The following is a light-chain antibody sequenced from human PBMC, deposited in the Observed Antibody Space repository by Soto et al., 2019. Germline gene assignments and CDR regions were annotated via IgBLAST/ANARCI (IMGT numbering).Light chain of an antibody. Sequence: DIVMTQSPESLAVSLGEMATINCKSSQSVLYSANNKNYLAWYQQKPGQPPTLLIYWASTRQYGVPDRFSGSGSGTEFTLTISSLQAEDVAVYYCQQYHSVPYTFGQGTKLEIK. CDR2: WAS. J-gene: IGKJ2*01. CDR3: QQYHSVPYT. V-gene: IGKV4-1*01. CDR1: QSVLYSANNKNY.